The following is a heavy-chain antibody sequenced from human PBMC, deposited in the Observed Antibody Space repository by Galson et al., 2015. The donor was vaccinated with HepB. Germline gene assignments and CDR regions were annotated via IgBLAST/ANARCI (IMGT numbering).Heavy chain of an antibody. CDR3: ARLVIGYDFWSGYNYYGMDV. Sequence: SVKVSCKASGYTFTSYGISWVRQAPGQGLEWMGWISAYNGNTNYAQKLQGRVTMTTDTSTSAAYMELRSLRSDDTAVYYCARLVIGYDFWSGYNYYGMDVWGQGTTVTVSS. D-gene: IGHD3-3*01. J-gene: IGHJ6*02. CDR2: ISAYNGNT. CDR1: GYTFTSYG. V-gene: IGHV1-18*04.